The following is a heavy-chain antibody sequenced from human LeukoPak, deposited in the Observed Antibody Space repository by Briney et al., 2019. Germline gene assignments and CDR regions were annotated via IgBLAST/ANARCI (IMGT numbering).Heavy chain of an antibody. J-gene: IGHJ4*02. Sequence: GGSLRLSCAASGFTFSSYGMHWVRQAPGKGLEWVAFMRDNGSNKYYADSVKGRFTISRDNSKNTLYLQMNSLRAEDTAVYYCAKDRLEYYFDYWGQGTLVTVSS. CDR3: AKDRLEYYFDY. V-gene: IGHV3-30*02. D-gene: IGHD1-1*01. CDR2: MRDNGSNK. CDR1: GFTFSSYG.